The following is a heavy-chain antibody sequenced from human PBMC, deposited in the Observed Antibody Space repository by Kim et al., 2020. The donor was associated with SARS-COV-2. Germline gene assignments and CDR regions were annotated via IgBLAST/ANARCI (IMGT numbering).Heavy chain of an antibody. Sequence: TTNTDSGKSRFTISRDKAKNTLYLQMNSLGAEDTAVYYCAMALGGAGDYWGQGTLVTVSS. D-gene: IGHD1-26*01. J-gene: IGHJ4*02. V-gene: IGHV3-74*01. CDR3: AMALGGAGDY. CDR2: T.